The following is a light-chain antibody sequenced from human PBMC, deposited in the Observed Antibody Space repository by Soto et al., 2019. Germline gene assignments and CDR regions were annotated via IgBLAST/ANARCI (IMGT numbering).Light chain of an antibody. J-gene: IGLJ3*02. CDR2: EVT. CDR1: RSNVGGYNY. Sequence: QSALTQPPSASGSPGQSVPISCTGPRSNVGGYNYVSWYQQYPGRAPKLMIYEVTKRPSGVPDRFSGSKSGNTASLTVSGLQAEDEADYYCSSYAASNNFYFVFGGGTKLTVL. V-gene: IGLV2-8*01. CDR3: SSYAASNNFYFV.